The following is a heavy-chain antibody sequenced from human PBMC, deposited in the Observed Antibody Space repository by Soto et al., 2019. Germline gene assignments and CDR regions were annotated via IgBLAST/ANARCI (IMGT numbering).Heavy chain of an antibody. CDR1: GGSISSSSYY. CDR2: IYYSGST. V-gene: IGHV4-39*01. CDR3: RSSTSCYDDSCVDV. Sequence: SETLSLTCTVSGGSISSSSYYWGWIRQPPGKGLEWIGSIYYSGSTYYNPSLKSRVTISVDTSKNQFSLKLSSVTAADTAVYYCRSSTSCYDDSCVDVWGQGSMVTVSS. D-gene: IGHD2-2*01. J-gene: IGHJ6*02.